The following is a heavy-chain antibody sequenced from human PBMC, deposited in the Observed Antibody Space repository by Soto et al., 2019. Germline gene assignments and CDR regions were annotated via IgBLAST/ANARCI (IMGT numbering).Heavy chain of an antibody. V-gene: IGHV3-23*01. CDR1: GFTFSSYA. D-gene: IGHD2-2*01. J-gene: IGHJ4*02. Sequence: EVQLLESGGGLVQPGGSLRLSCAASGFTFSSYAMSWVRQAPGKGLEWVSAISGSGGSTYYADSVKGRFTISRDNSKNTLYLQMNSLRAEDTAGYYCAKDPVVVPAVEPYYCDYWGQGTLVTVSS. CDR3: AKDPVVVPAVEPYYCDY. CDR2: ISGSGGST.